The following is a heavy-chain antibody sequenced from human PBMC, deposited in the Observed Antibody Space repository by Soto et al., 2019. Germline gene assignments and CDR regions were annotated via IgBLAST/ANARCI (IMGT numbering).Heavy chain of an antibody. V-gene: IGHV3-73*01. Sequence: EVQLVESGGGLVQPGGSLKLSCAASGFTFSDSAMHWVRQASGKGLEWVGRIRSKDNGFATAYAASVQGRFTISRDDSDNTAYLQMNSLKTEDTAVYYCSSSSGDWGQGTLVTVSS. D-gene: IGHD3-10*01. CDR1: GFTFSDSA. CDR3: SSSSGD. J-gene: IGHJ4*02. CDR2: IRSKDNGFAT.